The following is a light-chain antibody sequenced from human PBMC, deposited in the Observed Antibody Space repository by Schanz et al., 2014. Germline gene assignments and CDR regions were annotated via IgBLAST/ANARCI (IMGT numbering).Light chain of an antibody. CDR3: CSYAGTSVCV. V-gene: IGLV2-11*01. CDR1: SSDVGGYNY. CDR2: DVS. J-gene: IGLJ3*02. Sequence: QSALTQPRSVSGSPGQSVTISCTGTSSDVGGYNYVSWYQQHPGKAPKLMIYDVSKRPSGVPDRFSGSKSGNTASLTISGLQAEDEAEYYCCSYAGTSVCVFGGGTKLTVL.